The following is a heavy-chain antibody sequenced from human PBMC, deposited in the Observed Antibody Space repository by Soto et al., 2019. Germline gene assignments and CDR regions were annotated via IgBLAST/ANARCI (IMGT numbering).Heavy chain of an antibody. D-gene: IGHD4-17*01. Sequence: SVKLACKASGDTFSSYAISWGRLDPGQGLEWMGGIIPIFGTANYAQKFQGRVTITADESTSTAYMELSSLRSEDTAVYYCASPFGATVSSTLPYYYYGMDVWGQGTTVTVSS. V-gene: IGHV1-69*13. J-gene: IGHJ6*02. CDR2: IIPIFGTA. CDR1: GDTFSSYA. CDR3: ASPFGATVSSTLPYYYYGMDV.